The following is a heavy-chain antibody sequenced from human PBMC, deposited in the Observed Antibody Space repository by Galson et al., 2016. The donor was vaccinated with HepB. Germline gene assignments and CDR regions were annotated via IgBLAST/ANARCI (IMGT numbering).Heavy chain of an antibody. CDR1: GYTFTSYD. D-gene: IGHD1-14*01. CDR3: AINPIYSGIFDP. J-gene: IGHJ5*02. Sequence: SVKVSGKAAGYTFTSYDINRVRQDTGKGLEWWGWMNPNSGDTGYAQKFQGRVTMTRDTSISTAYMELSSLTSEDTAVYYCAINPIYSGIFDPWGQGTLVTVSS. V-gene: IGHV1-8*01. CDR2: MNPNSGDT.